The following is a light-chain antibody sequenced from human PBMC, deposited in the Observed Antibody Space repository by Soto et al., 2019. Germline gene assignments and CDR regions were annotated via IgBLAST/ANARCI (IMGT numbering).Light chain of an antibody. CDR3: QQLYTFPLT. CDR2: AAS. CDR1: QGISSW. Sequence: DIQMTQSPSSVSASVGDRLTITCRASQGISSWLAWYQQKPGRAPNLLIYAASSLQSGVPLRFSGSGSGTDFTLSISSLQPEDVATYYCQQLYTFPLTFGQGTRLEIK. V-gene: IGKV1-12*01. J-gene: IGKJ5*01.